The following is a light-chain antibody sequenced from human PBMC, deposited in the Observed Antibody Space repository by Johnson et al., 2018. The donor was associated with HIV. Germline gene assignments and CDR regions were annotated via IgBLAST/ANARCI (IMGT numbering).Light chain of an antibody. CDR2: KNN. J-gene: IGLJ1*01. V-gene: IGLV1-51*02. Sequence: QSVLTQPPSVSAAPGQKVTISCSGSSSNIGNNYVSWYQQLPGTAPKLLIYKNNKRPSGIPDRFSGSKSGTSATLGITGLPTGDEADYYCGTWDSSLSAGVFGTGTKVTVL. CDR1: SSNIGNNY. CDR3: GTWDSSLSAGV.